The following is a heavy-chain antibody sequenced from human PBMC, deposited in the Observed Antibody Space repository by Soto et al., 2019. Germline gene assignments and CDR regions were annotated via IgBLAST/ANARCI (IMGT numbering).Heavy chain of an antibody. V-gene: IGHV4-34*01. CDR2: ITHGGTT. Sequence: SETLSLTCAVYGGSFNGYYWSWIRQSPGKGLEWIGEITHGGTTTYSPSLKSRITMSLDTSKNQFSLNLTAVTAADTAIYYCARIGEDTSSWFYYLGMDVWGQGTTVTVSS. CDR3: ARIGEDTSSWFYYLGMDV. CDR1: GGSFNGYY. J-gene: IGHJ6*02. D-gene: IGHD6-13*01.